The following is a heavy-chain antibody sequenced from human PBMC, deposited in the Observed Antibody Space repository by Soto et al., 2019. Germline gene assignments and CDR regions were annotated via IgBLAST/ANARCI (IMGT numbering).Heavy chain of an antibody. CDR2: LRGSGGDT. CDR1: GFTFSLCA. J-gene: IGHJ4*02. D-gene: IGHD3-22*01. V-gene: IGHV3-23*01. CDR3: VKGHSNSYYYFDF. Sequence: EVQVLESGGGLVQPGGSLRLSCAASGFTFSLCAMSWVRQAPGKGLEWVSSLRGSGGDTYYADSVKGRFTISRDNSKNTLYLHMNSLSVGDTAVDYCVKGHSNSYYYFDFWGQGALVTVSS.